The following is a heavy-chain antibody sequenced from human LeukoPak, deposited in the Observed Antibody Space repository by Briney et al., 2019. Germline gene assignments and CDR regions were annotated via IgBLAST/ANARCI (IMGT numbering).Heavy chain of an antibody. D-gene: IGHD5-24*01. V-gene: IGHV3-74*01. J-gene: IGHJ4*02. CDR2: INSDGRII. CDR3: ARDYGYNLDY. CDR1: GFTFSNYW. Sequence: PGGSLRLSCAASGFTFSNYWMHWVRQVPGKGLVWASHINSDGRIINYADSVKGRFTISRDNAKNTLYLQMNSLRAEDTAVYFCARDYGYNLDYWGQGTLVTVSS.